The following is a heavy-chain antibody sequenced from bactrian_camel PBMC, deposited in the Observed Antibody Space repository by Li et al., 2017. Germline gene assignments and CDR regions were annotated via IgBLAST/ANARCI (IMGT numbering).Heavy chain of an antibody. CDR2: IYTDGSGP. J-gene: IGHJ6*01. CDR3: VRETNGGGWWDFGY. D-gene: IGHD6*01. Sequence: HVQLVESGGGLVQPGGSLRLSCAVSGSTISNRWMWWVRQAPGKGLEWVSSIYTDGSGPYYAEYVKGRLTMSSDNAKNTVYLQMNSLKPEDTAVYYSVRETNGGGWWDFGYWGQGTQVTVSS. CDR1: GSTISNRW. V-gene: IGHV3S6*01.